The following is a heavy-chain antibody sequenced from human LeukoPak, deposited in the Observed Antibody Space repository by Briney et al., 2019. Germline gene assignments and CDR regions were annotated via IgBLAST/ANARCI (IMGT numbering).Heavy chain of an antibody. Sequence: GGSLRLSCAASRFTFSSYGMHWVRQAPGKGLEWVANIKQDGSEKYYVDSVKGRFTISRDNAKNSLYLEMNSLRAEDTAVYYCARDQRWRFNFDYWGQGILVTVSS. CDR1: RFTFSSYG. CDR3: ARDQRWRFNFDY. CDR2: IKQDGSEK. J-gene: IGHJ4*02. V-gene: IGHV3-7*01. D-gene: IGHD4-23*01.